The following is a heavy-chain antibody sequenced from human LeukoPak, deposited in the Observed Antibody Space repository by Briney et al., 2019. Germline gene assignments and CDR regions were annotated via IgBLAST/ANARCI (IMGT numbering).Heavy chain of an antibody. J-gene: IGHJ4*02. CDR1: GYSFTSYW. Sequence: GESLKISCKGSGYSFTSYWIGWVRQMPGKSLECMGIIYPGVSDTRYSPSFQGQVTISADKSISTAYLQWSSLKASDTAMYYCARASRTSSFDYWGQGTLVTVSS. CDR2: IYPGVSDT. V-gene: IGHV5-51*01. CDR3: ARASRTSSFDY. D-gene: IGHD2-2*01.